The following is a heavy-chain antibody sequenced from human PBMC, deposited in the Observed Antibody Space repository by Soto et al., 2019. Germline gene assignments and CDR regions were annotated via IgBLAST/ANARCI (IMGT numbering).Heavy chain of an antibody. D-gene: IGHD6-19*01. V-gene: IGHV2-5*01. CDR1: GFSLRTSGVG. CDR2: IYWNDDK. J-gene: IGHJ5*02. CDR3: AKRGSSGWYGWFDP. Sequence: QITLKESGPTLVKPTQTLTLTCIFSGFSLRTSGVGVGWIPQPPGKALEWPGFIYWNDDKRYSPSLKSRLTITKDTSKNQVVLTMTNMDPVDTATYYCAKRGSSGWYGWFDPWGQGTLVTVSS.